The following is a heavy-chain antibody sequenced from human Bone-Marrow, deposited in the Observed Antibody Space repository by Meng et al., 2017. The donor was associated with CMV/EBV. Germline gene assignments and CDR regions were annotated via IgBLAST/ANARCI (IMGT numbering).Heavy chain of an antibody. CDR3: ARGPRWYCRSTSCYSVRGGMDV. Sequence: ASVKVSCKASGGTFSSYAISWVRQAPGQGLEWMGIINPSGGSTSYAQKFQGRVTVTRDTSTSTVYMELSSLRSEDTAVYYCARGPRWYCRSTSCYSVRGGMDVWGQGTTVTVSS. J-gene: IGHJ6*02. V-gene: IGHV1-46*01. CDR2: INPSGGST. D-gene: IGHD2-2*02. CDR1: GGTFSSYA.